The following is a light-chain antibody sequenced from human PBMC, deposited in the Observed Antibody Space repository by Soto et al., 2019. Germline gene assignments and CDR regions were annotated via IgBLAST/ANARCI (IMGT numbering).Light chain of an antibody. CDR1: QGISSY. Sequence: EIQGTQSASTRSASVGDRVTISWRASQGISSYLAWYQKKPGKAPKLLIYAASTLQSGVPSRFSGSGSGTEFTLTISSLQPEDFATYYCQQLNSYPLTFGGGTQVDIK. V-gene: IGKV1-9*01. J-gene: IGKJ4*01. CDR2: AAS. CDR3: QQLNSYPLT.